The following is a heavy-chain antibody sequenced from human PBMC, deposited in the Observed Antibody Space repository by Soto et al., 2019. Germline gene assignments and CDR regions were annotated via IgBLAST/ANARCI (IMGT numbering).Heavy chain of an antibody. Sequence: GGSLRLSCKGSGYTFTSYWIGWVRQMPGKGLEWMGIIHPSDSYTIYSPSFRGQVTISVDTSINTAYLQWSSLKASDTAMYFCARVFSAFDYWGQGTPVTVSS. J-gene: IGHJ4*02. CDR2: IHPSDSYT. CDR1: GYTFTSYW. V-gene: IGHV5-51*01. CDR3: ARVFSAFDY.